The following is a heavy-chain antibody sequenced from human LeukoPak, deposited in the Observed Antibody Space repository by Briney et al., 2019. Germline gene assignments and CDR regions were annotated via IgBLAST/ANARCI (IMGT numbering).Heavy chain of an antibody. Sequence: PGGSLRLSCAASGFTFSDYYMSWIRQAPGKGLEWVSYISSSDSTIYYADSVKGRFTISRDNSKNTLYLQMNSLRPEDTAVYYCARDQQNGYSSGWSFDSWGQGTLVTVSS. V-gene: IGHV3-11*04. CDR2: ISSSDSTI. D-gene: IGHD6-19*01. CDR3: ARDQQNGYSSGWSFDS. CDR1: GFTFSDYY. J-gene: IGHJ5*01.